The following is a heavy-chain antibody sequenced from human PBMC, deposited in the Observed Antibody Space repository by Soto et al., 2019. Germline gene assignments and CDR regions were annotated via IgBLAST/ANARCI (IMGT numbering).Heavy chain of an antibody. D-gene: IGHD3-22*01. Sequence: GGSLRLSCAASGFTFSDSALHWVRQGSGKGLEWVGRIRSKSNYYATAYAASVKGRFTISRDDSKDTAFLEMNSLKTEDTAVYYCTSDTHYYQSSGYSLADVWGQGTTVTVS. CDR1: GFTFSDSA. CDR3: TSDTHYYQSSGYSLADV. CDR2: IRSKSNYYAT. J-gene: IGHJ6*02. V-gene: IGHV3-73*01.